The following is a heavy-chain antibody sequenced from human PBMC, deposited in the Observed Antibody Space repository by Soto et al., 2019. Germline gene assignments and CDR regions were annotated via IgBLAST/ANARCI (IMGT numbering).Heavy chain of an antibody. D-gene: IGHD6-19*01. V-gene: IGHV1-69-2*01. CDR3: ATARAVAGTYPPSYYYYGMDV. J-gene: IGHJ6*02. CDR1: GYTFTDYY. Sequence: EVQLVQSGAEVKKPGATVKISCKVSGYTFTDYYMHWVQQAPGKGLEWMGLVDPEDGETIYAEKFQGRVTITADTSTDTAYMELSSLRSEDTAVYYCATARAVAGTYPPSYYYYGMDVWGQGTTVTVSS. CDR2: VDPEDGET.